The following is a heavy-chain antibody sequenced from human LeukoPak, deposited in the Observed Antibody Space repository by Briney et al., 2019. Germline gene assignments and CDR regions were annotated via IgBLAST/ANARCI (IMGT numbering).Heavy chain of an antibody. J-gene: IGHJ4*02. CDR2: ITSSGGRS. V-gene: IGHV3-23*01. D-gene: IGHD3-22*01. Sequence: PGMSLRLSCAASGSTFRNHGMHWVRQAPGKGLEWVSTITSSGGRSYYADSVKGRFTISRDNSKNTLYLQMNSLRVEDTAVYYCAKSNGYFEYWGQGTLVPVSS. CDR1: GSTFRNHG. CDR3: AKSNGYFEY.